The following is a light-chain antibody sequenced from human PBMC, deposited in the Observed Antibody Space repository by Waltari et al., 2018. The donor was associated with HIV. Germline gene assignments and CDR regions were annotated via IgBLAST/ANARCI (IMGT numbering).Light chain of an antibody. CDR1: SRDVGGYNL. Sequence: QSALPQPASVSGSPGQSITISCTGTSRDVGGYNLVSWYQQHPGKAPKLMIYEVSKRPSGVSNRFSGSKSGNTASLTISGLQAEDEADYYCCAHAGSTTYVIFGGGTKLTVL. J-gene: IGLJ2*01. CDR2: EVS. CDR3: CAHAGSTTYVI. V-gene: IGLV2-23*02.